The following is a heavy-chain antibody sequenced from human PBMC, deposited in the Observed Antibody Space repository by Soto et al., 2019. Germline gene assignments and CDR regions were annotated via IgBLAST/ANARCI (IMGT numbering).Heavy chain of an antibody. J-gene: IGHJ3*02. CDR3: ARTVRTGADAFDI. CDR1: GYTFTGYY. D-gene: IGHD7-27*01. Sequence: ASVKVSCKASGYTFTGYYMHWVRQAPGQGLEWMGWINPNSGGTNYAQKFQGWVTMTRDTSISTAYMELSRLRSDDTAVYYCARTVRTGADAFDIWGQGTMVTVSS. CDR2: INPNSGGT. V-gene: IGHV1-2*04.